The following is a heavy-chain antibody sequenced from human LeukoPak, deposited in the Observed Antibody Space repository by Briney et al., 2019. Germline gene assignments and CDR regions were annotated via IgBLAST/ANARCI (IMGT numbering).Heavy chain of an antibody. J-gene: IGHJ4*02. V-gene: IGHV3-7*01. Sequence: PGGSLRLSCAASGFTFSSYWITWVRQAPGKGLEWVANINQDGSEKCYVDSVKGRFTISRDNAKNSLYLQINSLRAEDTAVYYCARDEDPIVGATNVDYWGQGTLVTVSS. CDR1: GFTFSSYW. CDR3: ARDEDPIVGATNVDY. CDR2: INQDGSEK. D-gene: IGHD1-26*01.